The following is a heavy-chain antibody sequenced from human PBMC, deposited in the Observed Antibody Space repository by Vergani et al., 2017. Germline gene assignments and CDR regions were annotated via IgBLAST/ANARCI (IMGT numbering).Heavy chain of an antibody. D-gene: IGHD5-18*01. CDR2: IRSKANSYAT. CDR1: GFTFSGSA. J-gene: IGHJ4*02. Sequence: EVQLVESGGGLVQPGGSLKLSCAASGFTFSGSAMHWVRQASGKGLEWVGRIRSKANSYATAYAASVKGRFTISRDDSKNTAYLQMNSLKTEDTAVYYCTGRGVDTAMVTFDYWGQGTLVTVSS. CDR3: TGRGVDTAMVTFDY. V-gene: IGHV3-73*01.